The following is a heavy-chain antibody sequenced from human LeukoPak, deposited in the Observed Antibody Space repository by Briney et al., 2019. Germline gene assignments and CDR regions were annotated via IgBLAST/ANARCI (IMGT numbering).Heavy chain of an antibody. CDR1: GFTFSSYW. CDR2: INSDGSST. CDR3: AKDYEYNSNTWYFH. J-gene: IGHJ4*02. D-gene: IGHD2/OR15-2a*01. V-gene: IGHV3-74*01. Sequence: GGSLRLSCAASGFTFSSYWMHWVRQAPGKGLVWVSHINSDGSSTNYADSVRGRFTISRDNSKNTLYLQMNSLRAEDTAVYYCAKDYEYNSNTWYFHWGRGTLVSVSS.